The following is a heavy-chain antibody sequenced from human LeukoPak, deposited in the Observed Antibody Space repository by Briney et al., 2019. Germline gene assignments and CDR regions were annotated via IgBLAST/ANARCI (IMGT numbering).Heavy chain of an antibody. J-gene: IGHJ6*03. CDR1: GYTLTELS. CDR2: FDPEDGET. V-gene: IGHV1-24*01. CDR3: AKDPGFSASYYYYMDV. Sequence: ASVKVSCKVSGYTLTELSMHWVRQAPGKGLEWMGGFDPEDGETIYAQKFQGRVTMTEDTSTDTAYMELSSLRPEDTAVYYCAKDPGFSASYYYYMDVWGKGTSVAISS. D-gene: IGHD3-3*02.